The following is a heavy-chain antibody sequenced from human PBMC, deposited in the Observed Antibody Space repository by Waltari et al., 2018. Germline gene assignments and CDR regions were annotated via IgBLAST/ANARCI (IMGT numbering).Heavy chain of an antibody. V-gene: IGHV1-8*01. CDR3: ARSLVAAAGIGY. Sequence: QVQLVQSGAEVTKPGASVKVSCKASGYTFTSYDINWVRQATGQGLEWMGWMNPNSGNTGYAQKFQGRVTMTRNTSISTAYMELSSLRSEDTAVYYCARSLVAAAGIGYWGQGTLVTVSS. D-gene: IGHD6-13*01. CDR2: MNPNSGNT. CDR1: GYTFTSYD. J-gene: IGHJ4*02.